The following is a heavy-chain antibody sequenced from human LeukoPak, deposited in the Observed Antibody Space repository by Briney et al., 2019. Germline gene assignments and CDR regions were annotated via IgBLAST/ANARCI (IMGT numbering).Heavy chain of an antibody. CDR1: GLTLSSYW. V-gene: IGHV3-7*01. CDR2: IKQDGSEK. CDR3: ARGVSGWYY. D-gene: IGHD6-19*01. Sequence: GGSLRLYCTASGLTLSSYWMRGVRLAPGEGREWVAKIKQDGSEKYYVDSVKGRFTISRDNAKNSLYLQMNSLRAEDTAVYCSARGVSGWYYWGQGTPVTVSS. J-gene: IGHJ4*02.